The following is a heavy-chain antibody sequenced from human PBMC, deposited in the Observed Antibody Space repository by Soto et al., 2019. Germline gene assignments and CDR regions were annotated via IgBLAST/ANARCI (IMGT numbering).Heavy chain of an antibody. CDR2: IKQDGSEK. CDR3: ARDRSGYYFGAFDI. V-gene: IGHV3-7*04. CDR1: GFTFSSYW. Sequence: EVQLVESGGGLVQPGGSLRLSCAASGFTFSSYWMSWVRQAPGKGLEWVANIKQDGSEKYYVDSVKGRFTISRDNAKNSLYLQMNSLRAEDTAVYYCARDRSGYYFGAFDIWGQGTMVTVSS. J-gene: IGHJ3*02. D-gene: IGHD3-22*01.